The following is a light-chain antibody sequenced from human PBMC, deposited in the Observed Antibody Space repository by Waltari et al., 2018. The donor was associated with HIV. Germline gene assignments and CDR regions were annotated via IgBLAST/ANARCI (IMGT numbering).Light chain of an antibody. CDR3: QTWGTGIRL. CDR2: LKSDGSH. V-gene: IGLV4-69*01. CDR1: SGHSHYV. J-gene: IGLJ3*02. Sequence: QVVLTQSPSASASLGASVTLTCTLSSGHSHYVVAWLQQLPGKGPRYLMTLKSDGSHARGDVIPHRFSGSGSATERYLTISDLQVEDEADYYCQTWGTGIRLFGGGTRLTVL.